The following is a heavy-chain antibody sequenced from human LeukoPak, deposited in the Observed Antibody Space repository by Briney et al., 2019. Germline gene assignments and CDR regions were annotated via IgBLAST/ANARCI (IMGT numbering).Heavy chain of an antibody. Sequence: SVKVSCKASGGTFSSYAISWVRQAPGQGLEWMGGIIPIFGTANYAQKFQGRVTITTDESTSTACMELSSLRSEDTAVYYCASAVMAYRKVTAFDIWGQGTMVTV. J-gene: IGHJ3*02. D-gene: IGHD4-23*01. V-gene: IGHV1-69*05. CDR1: GGTFSSYA. CDR3: ASAVMAYRKVTAFDI. CDR2: IIPIFGTA.